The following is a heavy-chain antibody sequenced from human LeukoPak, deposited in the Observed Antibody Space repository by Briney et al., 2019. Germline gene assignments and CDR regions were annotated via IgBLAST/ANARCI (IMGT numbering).Heavy chain of an antibody. Sequence: GGSLRLSCAASGFTFSSYAMHWVRQAPGKGLEWVAVISYDGSNKYYADSVKGRFTISRDNSKNTLYLQMNSLRAEDTAVCYCARAIEQWLDAFDIWGQGTMVTVSS. CDR3: ARAIEQWLDAFDI. CDR2: ISYDGSNK. CDR1: GFTFSSYA. J-gene: IGHJ3*02. D-gene: IGHD6-19*01. V-gene: IGHV3-30-3*01.